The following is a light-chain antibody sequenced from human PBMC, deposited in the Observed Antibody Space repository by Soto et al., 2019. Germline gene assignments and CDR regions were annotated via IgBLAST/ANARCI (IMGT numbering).Light chain of an antibody. J-gene: IGKJ1*01. CDR3: QQYGSSHLWT. CDR1: QSVSNIY. CDR2: DGS. Sequence: LFLTQSPGTLSLSPGETATLSCRASQSVSNIYLGWYQQKPGQAPRLLIFDGSSRATGIPDRFSGSGSGTDFTLTISRLEPEDFALYYCQQYGSSHLWTFGQGTKVDIK. V-gene: IGKV3-20*01.